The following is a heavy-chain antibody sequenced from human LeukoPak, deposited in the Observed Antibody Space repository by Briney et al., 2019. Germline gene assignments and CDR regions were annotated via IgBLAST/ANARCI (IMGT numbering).Heavy chain of an antibody. CDR3: ARGPTVTTFPPYYYYGMDV. CDR1: GGTFSSYA. V-gene: IGHV1-69*01. D-gene: IGHD4-11*01. Sequence: VKLSFKASGGTFSSYAISWVRPAPGQGLEWMGGIIPIFGTANYAQKFQGRVTITADESTSTAYMELSSLRSEDTAVYYCARGPTVTTFPPYYYYGMDVWGQGTTVTGSS. CDR2: IIPIFGTA. J-gene: IGHJ6*02.